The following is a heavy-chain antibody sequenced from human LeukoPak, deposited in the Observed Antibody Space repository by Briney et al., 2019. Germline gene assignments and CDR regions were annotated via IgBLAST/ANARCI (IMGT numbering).Heavy chain of an antibody. D-gene: IGHD2-8*01. V-gene: IGHV1-69*01. J-gene: IGHJ5*02. CDR2: IIPIFGTA. CDR1: GGTFISYA. Sequence: SVKVSCKAPGGTFISYAISWVRQAPGQGLGWMGGIIPIFGTANYAQKFQGRVTITADESTSTAYMELSSLRSEDTAVYYCAREGGVVLMVYAPNTGWFDPWGQGTLVTVSS. CDR3: AREGGVVLMVYAPNTGWFDP.